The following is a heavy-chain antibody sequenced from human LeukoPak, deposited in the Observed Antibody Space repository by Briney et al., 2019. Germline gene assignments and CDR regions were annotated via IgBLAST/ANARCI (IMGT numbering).Heavy chain of an antibody. J-gene: IGHJ4*02. CDR1: GFTFSDYY. CDR3: ARNTSTLYKGFDY. CDR2: SGNVGGAI. V-gene: IGHV3-11*01. Sequence: PGGSLRLSCAASGFTFSDYYMIWIRQAPGKGLAWVSYSGNVGGAIYYADSVKGRFTISSDNAKNSLYLHMNSLRAEDTAVYYCARNTSTLYKGFDYWGQGTLVTVSS. D-gene: IGHD2-2*01.